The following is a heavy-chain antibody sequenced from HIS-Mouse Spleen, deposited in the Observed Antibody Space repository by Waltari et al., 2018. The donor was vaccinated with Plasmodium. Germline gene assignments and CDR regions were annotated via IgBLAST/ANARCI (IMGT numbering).Heavy chain of an antibody. CDR3: ARSLGIASSYWYFDL. Sequence: QVQLQESGPGLVKPSETLSLTCTVSGYSISSGYYWGWIRQPPGKGLEWIGSIYHSGSTYYNPSLKSRVTRSVDTSKNQFSLKLSAVTAADTAVYYCARSLGIASSYWYFDLWGRGTLVTVSS. CDR2: IYHSGST. V-gene: IGHV4-38-2*02. D-gene: IGHD2-15*01. CDR1: GYSISSGYY. J-gene: IGHJ2*01.